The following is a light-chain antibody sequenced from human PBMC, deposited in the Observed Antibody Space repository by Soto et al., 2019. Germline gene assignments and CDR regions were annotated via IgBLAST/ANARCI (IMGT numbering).Light chain of an antibody. CDR1: SSDVGSHNL. V-gene: IGLV2-23*02. CDR2: EVS. Sequence: QSVLTQPASVSGSPGQSITISCTGTSSDVGSHNLVSWYQQHPGKAPKLMIYEVSKRPSGVSNRFSGSKSGNTASLTISGLQAEDEADYYCCSYAGSFFGTGTKVTVL. CDR3: CSYAGSF. J-gene: IGLJ1*01.